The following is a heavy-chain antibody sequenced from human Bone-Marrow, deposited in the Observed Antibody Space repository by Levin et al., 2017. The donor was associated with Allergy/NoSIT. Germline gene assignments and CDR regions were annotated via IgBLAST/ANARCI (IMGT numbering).Heavy chain of an antibody. CDR2: IYHSGTT. J-gene: IGHJ4*02. CDR3: IRGYSNDY. D-gene: IGHD3-10*01. V-gene: IGHV4-38-2*01. CDR1: GYSISSGYY. Sequence: SETLSLTCAVSGYSISSGYYWGWIRQPPGKGLEWIGSIYHSGTTHYNPSLKSRVTISVDTSKNQLSLKLTSVTAADTAVYYCIRGYSNDYWGQGTLVTVSS.